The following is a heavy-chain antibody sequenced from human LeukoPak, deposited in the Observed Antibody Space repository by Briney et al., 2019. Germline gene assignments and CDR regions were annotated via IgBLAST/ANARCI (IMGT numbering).Heavy chain of an antibody. CDR2: ISGSGGST. J-gene: IGHJ4*02. Sequence: GGSLRLSCAASGFTVSNNYMRWVRQAPGKGLEWVSGISGSGGSTYYADSVKGRFTISRDNSKNTLYLQMNSLRAEDTAVYYCATGPAAIYFYYYWGQGTLVTVSS. V-gene: IGHV3-23*01. CDR3: ATGPAAIYFYYY. D-gene: IGHD2-2*01. CDR1: GFTVSNNY.